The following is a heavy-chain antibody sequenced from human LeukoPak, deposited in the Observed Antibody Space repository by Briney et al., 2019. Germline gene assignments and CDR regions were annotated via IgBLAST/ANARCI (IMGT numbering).Heavy chain of an antibody. D-gene: IGHD7-27*01. CDR1: GFNFSDYY. V-gene: IGHV3-11*04. J-gene: IGHJ4*02. CDR3: GRGTGEIDY. Sequence: GGSLRLSCAASGFNFSDYYMSWIRQAPGKGLAWVSYNSSSGSNIYYPDSVKGRFTISRDNAENSLYLQMNSLRAEDTAVYYCGRGTGEIDYWGQGTLVTVSS. CDR2: NSSSGSNI.